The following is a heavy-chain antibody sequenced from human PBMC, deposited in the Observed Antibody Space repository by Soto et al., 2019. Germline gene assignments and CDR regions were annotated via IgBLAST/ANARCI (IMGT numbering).Heavy chain of an antibody. CDR1: GFTFSSYS. CDR3: ARKDFCIAYNNRFHP. Sequence: EVQLVESGGGLDKPGGSLRLSCVASGFTFSSYSMNWVRQAPGEGLEWVASITGSGTYMLYADSAKGRFSISRDNAKNSLYLQMTGLSADDTAVYYFARKDFCIAYNNRFHPSGHVTLVTVSS. D-gene: IGHD3-3*01. CDR2: ITGSGTYM. V-gene: IGHV3-21*01. J-gene: IGHJ5*02.